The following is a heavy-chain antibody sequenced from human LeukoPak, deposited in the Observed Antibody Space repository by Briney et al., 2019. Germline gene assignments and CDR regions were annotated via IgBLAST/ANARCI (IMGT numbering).Heavy chain of an antibody. CDR3: AREIGGGLHYFHS. CDR2: VLDNGGTT. J-gene: IGHJ4*02. D-gene: IGHD1-26*01. Sequence: GGSLRLSCAASGFTFSTYAMSWVRQAPGKGLEWVSAVLDNGGTTYYADSVKGRFTISRDNSQNTLYLQMNSLRAEDTAMYYCAREIGGGLHYFHSWGQGTPVTVSS. CDR1: GFTFSTYA. V-gene: IGHV3-23*01.